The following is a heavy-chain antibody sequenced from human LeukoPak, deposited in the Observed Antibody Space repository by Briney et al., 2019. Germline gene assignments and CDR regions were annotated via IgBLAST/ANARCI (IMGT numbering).Heavy chain of an antibody. D-gene: IGHD1/OR15-1a*01. CDR2: IYPGDSDT. J-gene: IGHJ5*02. Sequence: GASLKISWKGSGYSFTSYWIGLVRQMPGKGLEWMGIIYPGDSDTRYSPSFQGQVTISADKSISTAYLQWSSMKASDTAMYYCARHLITETYNRFIPINWFDPWGQETLVTVSS. CDR1: GYSFTSYW. CDR3: ARHLITETYNRFIPINWFDP. V-gene: IGHV5-51*01.